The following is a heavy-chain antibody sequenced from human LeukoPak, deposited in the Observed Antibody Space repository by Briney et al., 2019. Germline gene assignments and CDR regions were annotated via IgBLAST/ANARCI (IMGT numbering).Heavy chain of an antibody. CDR3: ARGRTTGEY. D-gene: IGHD4-11*01. Sequence: GGSLRLSCAAPGFTFSSYGMSWVRQAPGKGLEWVANIKQDGSEKYYVDSVEGRFTISRDNAKSPLYLQMNSLRAEDTAVYYCARGRTTGEYWGQGTLVTVSS. J-gene: IGHJ4*02. V-gene: IGHV3-7*01. CDR1: GFTFSSYG. CDR2: IKQDGSEK.